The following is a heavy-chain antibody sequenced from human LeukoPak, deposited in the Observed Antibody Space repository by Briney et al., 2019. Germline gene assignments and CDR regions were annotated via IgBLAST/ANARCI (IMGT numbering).Heavy chain of an antibody. D-gene: IGHD3-10*01. Sequence: SETLSLTCAVYGGSFSGYYWSWIRQPPGKGLEWIGEINHSGSTNYNPSLKSRVTISVDTSKNQFSLKLSPVTAADTAVYYCARAWATGVRGSLNWFDPWGQGTLVTVSS. J-gene: IGHJ5*02. V-gene: IGHV4-34*01. CDR3: ARAWATGVRGSLNWFDP. CDR1: GGSFSGYY. CDR2: INHSGST.